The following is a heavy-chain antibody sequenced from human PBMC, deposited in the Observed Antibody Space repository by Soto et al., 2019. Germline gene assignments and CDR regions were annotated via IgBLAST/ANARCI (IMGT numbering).Heavy chain of an antibody. Sequence: SETLSLTCAVSSGSISSSNWWSWVRQPPGKGLEWIGEIYHSGSTNYNPSLKSRVTISVDKSKIQFSLKLSSVTAADTAVYYCARVKPHNWFDPWGQGTLVTVSS. CDR1: SGSISSSNW. V-gene: IGHV4-4*02. CDR3: ARVKPHNWFDP. J-gene: IGHJ5*02. CDR2: IYHSGST.